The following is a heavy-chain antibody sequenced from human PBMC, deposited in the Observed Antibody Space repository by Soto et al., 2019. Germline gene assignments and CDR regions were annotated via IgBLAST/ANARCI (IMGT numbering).Heavy chain of an antibody. V-gene: IGHV1-3*04. J-gene: IGHJ4*02. CDR2: INIGNGYT. CDR1: GYTFTNNL. D-gene: IGHD2-21*02. Sequence: ASVKVSCKASGYTFTNNLMHWVRQAPGQRPEWLGWINIGNGYTKCSQRFQGRVAITRDTSARITYMDLSGLRSEDTAVYFCASGRCDGDCYFDYWGQGTLVIVSS. CDR3: ASGRCDGDCYFDY.